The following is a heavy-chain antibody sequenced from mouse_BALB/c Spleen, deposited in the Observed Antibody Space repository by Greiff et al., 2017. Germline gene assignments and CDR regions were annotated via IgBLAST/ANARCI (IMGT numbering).Heavy chain of an antibody. CDR3: ASPITTVVATRYAMDY. V-gene: IGHV5-6*01. Sequence: EVQRVESGGDLVKPGGSLKLSCAASGFTFSSYGMSWVRQTPDKRLEWVATISSGGSYTYYPDSVKGRFTISRDNAKNTLYLQMSSLKSEDTAMYYCASPITTVVATRYAMDYWGQGTSVTVSS. J-gene: IGHJ4*01. CDR1: GFTFSSYG. CDR2: ISSGGSYT. D-gene: IGHD1-1*01.